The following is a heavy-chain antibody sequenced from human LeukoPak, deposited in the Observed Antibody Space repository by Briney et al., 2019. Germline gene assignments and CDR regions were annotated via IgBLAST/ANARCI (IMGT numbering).Heavy chain of an antibody. Sequence: GASVKVSCKASGYTFTSYGISWVRQAPGQGLEWMGWISAYNGNTNYAQKLQGRVTMTTDTSTSKAYMELRSLRSDDTAVYYCARDVRHRSITMVRGQGDYWGQGTLVTVSS. CDR2: ISAYNGNT. CDR3: ARDVRHRSITMVRGQGDY. D-gene: IGHD3-10*01. V-gene: IGHV1-18*01. J-gene: IGHJ4*02. CDR1: GYTFTSYG.